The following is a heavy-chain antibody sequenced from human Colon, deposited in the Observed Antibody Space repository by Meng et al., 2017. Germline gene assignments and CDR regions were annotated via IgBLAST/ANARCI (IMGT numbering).Heavy chain of an antibody. Sequence: GESLKISCAASGFTFSNYAMSWVRQAPGKGLEWVSAIVGSTGISGSTYYADSVKGRFTISRDNSKNTLYLQMNSLRAEDTAIYYCAKGRWGYCSGGSCYPEIWGQGTLVTSPQ. CDR3: AKGRWGYCSGGSCYPEI. J-gene: IGHJ1*01. CDR2: IVGSTGISGST. CDR1: GFTFSNYA. D-gene: IGHD2-15*01. V-gene: IGHV3-23*01.